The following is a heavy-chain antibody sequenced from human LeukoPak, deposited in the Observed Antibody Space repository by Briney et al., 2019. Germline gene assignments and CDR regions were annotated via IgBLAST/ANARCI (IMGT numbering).Heavy chain of an antibody. CDR1: GYDFSNYW. Sequence: GESLKISCKGSGYDFSNYWIGWVRQMPGKGLDSPSFQGQVTISADKSISTAYLQWSSLKASDTAMYYCARLSTARDYWGQGTLVTVSS. V-gene: IGHV5-51*01. CDR3: ARLSTARDY. J-gene: IGHJ4*02. D-gene: IGHD4-17*01.